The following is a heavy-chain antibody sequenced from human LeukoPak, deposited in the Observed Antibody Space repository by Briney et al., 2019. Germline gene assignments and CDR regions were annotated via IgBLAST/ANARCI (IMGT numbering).Heavy chain of an antibody. CDR2: ISYDGSNK. J-gene: IGHJ4*02. Sequence: GGSLRPSCAASGFTFNSYAMHWVRQAPGKGLEWVAVISYDGSNKYYADSVKGRFTISRDNSKNTLYLQMNSLRAEDTAVYYCARGGDIVLMVYYPFDYWGQGTLVTVSS. V-gene: IGHV3-30-3*01. CDR1: GFTFNSYA. CDR3: ARGGDIVLMVYYPFDY. D-gene: IGHD2-8*01.